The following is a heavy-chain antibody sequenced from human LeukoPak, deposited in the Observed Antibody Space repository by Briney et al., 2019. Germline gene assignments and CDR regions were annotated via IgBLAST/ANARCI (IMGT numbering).Heavy chain of an antibody. J-gene: IGHJ4*02. CDR3: AREQGYCSAGRCSIFDY. Sequence: GGSLRLSCAASGFAFSSSWMSWVRQAPGKGLEWVANIHQDGNEKYYVDSVKGRFTISRDNAKNSLYLQMNSLRAEDTAIYYCAREQGYCSAGRCSIFDYWGQGTLVTVTS. CDR1: GFAFSSSW. CDR2: IHQDGNEK. V-gene: IGHV3-7*01. D-gene: IGHD2-15*01.